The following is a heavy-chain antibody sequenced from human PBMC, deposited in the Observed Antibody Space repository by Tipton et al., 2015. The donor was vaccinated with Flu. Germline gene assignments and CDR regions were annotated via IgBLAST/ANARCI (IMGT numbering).Heavy chain of an antibody. CDR1: GDSITSSSFY. J-gene: IGHJ4*02. V-gene: IGHV4-39*07. CDR3: ARHSGSRSYPLDY. D-gene: IGHD3-10*01. CDR2: VSHSGST. Sequence: TLSLTCTVSGDSITSSSFYWGWIRQPPGKGLEWIGSVSHSGSTSYNPSLKSRIVMSIDTSKSQFSLTLRSVTAADTAVYYCARHSGSRSYPLDYWGQGTLVTVSS.